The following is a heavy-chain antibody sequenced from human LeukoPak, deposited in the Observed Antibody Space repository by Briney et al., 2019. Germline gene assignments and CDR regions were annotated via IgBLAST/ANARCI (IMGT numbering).Heavy chain of an antibody. J-gene: IGHJ4*02. V-gene: IGHV1-3*01. Sequence: ASVKVSCKASGYTFTDYAIHWVRQAPGQRPEWMGWITVGNGNTKFSQKFQGRVTFTRDSSASTAYMELSSLRSEDTAVYYCARVNILGATLAYWGQGPLVTVSS. CDR2: ITVGNGNT. D-gene: IGHD1-26*01. CDR1: GYTFTDYA. CDR3: ARVNILGATLAY.